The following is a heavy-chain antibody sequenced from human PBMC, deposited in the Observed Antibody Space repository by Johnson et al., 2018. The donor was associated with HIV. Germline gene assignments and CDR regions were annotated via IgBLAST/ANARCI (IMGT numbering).Heavy chain of an antibody. CDR1: GFTFSSYD. D-gene: IGHD6-19*01. CDR2: INSDGSST. Sequence: VQLVESGGGVVQPGRSLRLSCAASGFTFSSYDMHWVRQATGKGLEWVSRINSDGSSTSYADSVKGRFTISRDNAKNTLYLQMNSLRAEDTAVYYCARDLDSSGWYESNDAFDIWGQGTMVTVSS. J-gene: IGHJ3*02. V-gene: IGHV3-74*01. CDR3: ARDLDSSGWYESNDAFDI.